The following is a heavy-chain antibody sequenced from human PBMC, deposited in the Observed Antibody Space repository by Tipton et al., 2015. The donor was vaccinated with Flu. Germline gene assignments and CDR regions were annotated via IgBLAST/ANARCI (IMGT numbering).Heavy chain of an antibody. CDR3: ARPYCSGGTCYSDPLDY. V-gene: IGHV1-46*01. Sequence: QLVQSGAEVKKPGASVKVSCKASGYTFTSHYMNWVRQAPGQGLEWMGIINPSGDTTSYAQKFQGRVTMTSDTSTSTVYMELSSLRSEDTAVYYCARPYCSGGTCYSDPLDYWGQGTLVTVSS. J-gene: IGHJ4*02. CDR1: GYTFTSHY. CDR2: INPSGDTT. D-gene: IGHD2-15*01.